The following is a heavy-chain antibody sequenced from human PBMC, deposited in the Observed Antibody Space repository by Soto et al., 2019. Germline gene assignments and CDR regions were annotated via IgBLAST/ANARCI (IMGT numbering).Heavy chain of an antibody. Sequence: EVQLVESGGGLVQPGGSLRLSCAASGFTVSTKYMSWVRQAPGKGLEWVSVIYSGGSTFYADSVRGRFTISRDNSKNTVNLQVTSVKAEATAVYYCAGERCAADYWGQGTLVTVSS. CDR1: GFTVSTKY. J-gene: IGHJ4*02. V-gene: IGHV3-66*01. CDR3: AGERCAADY. CDR2: IYSGGST.